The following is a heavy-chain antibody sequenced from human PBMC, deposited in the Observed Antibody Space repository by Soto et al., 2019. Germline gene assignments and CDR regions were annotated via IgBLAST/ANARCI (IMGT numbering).Heavy chain of an antibody. V-gene: IGHV1-69*06. J-gene: IGHJ4*02. CDR3: ARSLWGQYCRGGSCYAEFDY. CDR1: GLAFNNYA. D-gene: IGHD2-15*01. Sequence: VKVSCKASGLAFNNYAINWVRQAPGQGLEWMGGVIPMFGTTKYAQKFQGRVTITADKSTSTAYMELSSLRSEDTAVYYCARSLWGQYCRGGSCYAEFDYWGQGTLVTVSS. CDR2: VIPMFGTT.